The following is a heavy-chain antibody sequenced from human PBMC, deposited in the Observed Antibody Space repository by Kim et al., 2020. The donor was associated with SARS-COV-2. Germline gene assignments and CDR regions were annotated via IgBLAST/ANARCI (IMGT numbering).Heavy chain of an antibody. Sequence: GGSLRLSCAASGFTFSTYVMHWVRQAPGKGLEWVAVIWYDGSNKYYADSVKGRFTISRDNSKNTLYLQMNSLRAEDTAVYYCARALEGYDYVWGSYRFDPALVYWGQGSLVTVSS. V-gene: IGHV3-33*01. D-gene: IGHD3-16*02. CDR2: IWYDGSNK. J-gene: IGHJ4*02. CDR3: ARALEGYDYVWGSYRFDPALVY. CDR1: GFTFSTYV.